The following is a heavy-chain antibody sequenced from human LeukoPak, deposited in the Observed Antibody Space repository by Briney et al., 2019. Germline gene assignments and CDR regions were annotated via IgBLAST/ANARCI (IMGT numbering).Heavy chain of an antibody. CDR2: INQDGSDK. V-gene: IGHV3-7*01. D-gene: IGHD2-15*01. CDR3: ARDLSSWLGGPFDY. Sequence: GGSLRLSCAASGFTFSSYWMSWVRQPPGKGLEWVANINQDGSDKYYVESVKGRFTIPRDNAKNSLYLQMNSLRAEDTAVYYCARDLSSWLGGPFDYWGQGTLVTVSS. J-gene: IGHJ4*02. CDR1: GFTFSSYW.